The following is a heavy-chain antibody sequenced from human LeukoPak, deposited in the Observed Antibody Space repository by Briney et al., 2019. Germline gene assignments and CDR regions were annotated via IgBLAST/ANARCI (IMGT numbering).Heavy chain of an antibody. CDR3: ARGAQLWGGEFDY. J-gene: IGHJ4*02. V-gene: IGHV1-2*04. CDR2: INPNSGGT. Sequence: EASVKVSCKAPGYTFTGYYMHWVRQAPGQGLEWMGWINPNSGGTNYAQKFQGWVTTTRDTSISTAYMELSRLRSDDTAVYYCARGAQLWGGEFDYWGQGTLVTVSS. CDR1: GYTFTGYY. D-gene: IGHD5-18*01.